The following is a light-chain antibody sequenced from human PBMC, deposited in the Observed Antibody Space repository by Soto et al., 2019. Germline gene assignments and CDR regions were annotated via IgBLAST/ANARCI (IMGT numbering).Light chain of an antibody. CDR2: LNE. CDR3: ADWGDSMNAL. J-gene: IGLJ1*01. Sequence: QSVLTQPPSLSATPGQRVNISCSGSFSNIGDNAVNWYQQLPGAAPKLLIYLNEQRPSCAPDRFSCSKSGTSPFLAISGLESAEEADYYCADWGDSMNALYGTGTHVTGL. CDR1: FSNIGDNA. V-gene: IGLV1-44*01.